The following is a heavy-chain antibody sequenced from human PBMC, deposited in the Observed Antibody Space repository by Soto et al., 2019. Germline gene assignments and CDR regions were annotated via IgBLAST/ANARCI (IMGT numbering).Heavy chain of an antibody. Sequence: QVQLVQSGAEVKKPGSSVKVSCKASGGTFSSYAISWVRQAPGQGLEWMGGIIPIFGTANYAQKFQGRVTITADESTSTAYMELSSLRSEDTAVYYCARVSGITMVRGVIDRYGMDVWGQGTTVTVSS. J-gene: IGHJ6*02. CDR1: GGTFSSYA. V-gene: IGHV1-69*12. D-gene: IGHD3-10*01. CDR2: IIPIFGTA. CDR3: ARVSGITMVRGVIDRYGMDV.